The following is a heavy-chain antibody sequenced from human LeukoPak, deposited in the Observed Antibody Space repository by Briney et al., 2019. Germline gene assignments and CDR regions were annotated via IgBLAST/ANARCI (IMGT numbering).Heavy chain of an antibody. CDR2: ISWNSGSI. D-gene: IGHD6-19*01. CDR3: ARDRADWFDP. V-gene: IGHV3-9*01. Sequence: GGSLRLSCAASGFTFDDYVMHWVRQAPGKGLEWVSGISWNSGSIGYADSVKGRFTISRDNAKNSLYLQMNSLRAEDTAVYYCARDRADWFDPWGQGTLVTVSS. J-gene: IGHJ5*02. CDR1: GFTFDDYV.